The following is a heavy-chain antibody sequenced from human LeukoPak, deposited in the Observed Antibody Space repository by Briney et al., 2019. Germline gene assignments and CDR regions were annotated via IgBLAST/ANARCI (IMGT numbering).Heavy chain of an antibody. CDR3: ARAVRVTTDFDC. V-gene: IGHV1-2*02. Sequence: ASVKVSRKASGYTFTGYNIHWMRQAPGQGLEWMGWINPNGSGTNYAQNFQGRVTMTRDTSITTVYMEVSGLTSDDTAVYYCARAVRVTTDFDCWGQGTLVTVSS. J-gene: IGHJ4*02. CDR1: GYTFTGYN. D-gene: IGHD2-21*02. CDR2: INPNGSGT.